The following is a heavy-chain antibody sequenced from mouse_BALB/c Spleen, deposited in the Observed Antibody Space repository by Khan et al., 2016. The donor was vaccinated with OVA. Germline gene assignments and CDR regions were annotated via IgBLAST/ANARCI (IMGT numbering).Heavy chain of an antibody. Sequence: EVQLQQSGAEFVRSGASVKLSCTASGFNIKDHYMHWVKQRPEQGLEWIGRIAPANGNIEYDPKFQGKATITADTSSNTAHLQLSSLTSEDTAVYCCVSSPGSSVYWGQGTLVTVSA. J-gene: IGHJ3*01. CDR2: IAPANGNI. CDR1: GFNIKDHY. CDR3: VSSPGSSVY. D-gene: IGHD1-1*01. V-gene: IGHV14-3*02.